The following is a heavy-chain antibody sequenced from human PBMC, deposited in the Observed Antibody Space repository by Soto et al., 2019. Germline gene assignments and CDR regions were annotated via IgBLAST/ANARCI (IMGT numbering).Heavy chain of an antibody. CDR1: GCTFSSYW. D-gene: IGHD6-6*01. CDR3: ARAPRDVAARPNYYYGMDV. Sequence: PGGSLRLSCAASGCTFSSYWMSWVRQAPGKGLEWVANIKQDGSEKYYVDSVKGRFTISRDNAKNSLYLQMNSLRAEDTAVYYCARAPRDVAARPNYYYGMDVWGQGTTVTVSS. CDR2: IKQDGSEK. J-gene: IGHJ6*02. V-gene: IGHV3-7*05.